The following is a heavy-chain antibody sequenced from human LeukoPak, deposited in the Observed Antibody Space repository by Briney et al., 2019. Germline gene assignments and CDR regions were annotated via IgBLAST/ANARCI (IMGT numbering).Heavy chain of an antibody. D-gene: IGHD2-2*01. CDR3: ATNDVVPAAHAFDI. Sequence: PGESLKISCKASGYTLTELSMHWVRQAPGKGLEWMGGFDPEDGETIYAQKFQGRVTMTEDTSTDTAYMELSSLRSEDTAVYYCATNDVVPAAHAFDIWGQGTMVTVSS. CDR2: FDPEDGET. CDR1: GYTLTELS. J-gene: IGHJ3*02. V-gene: IGHV1-24*01.